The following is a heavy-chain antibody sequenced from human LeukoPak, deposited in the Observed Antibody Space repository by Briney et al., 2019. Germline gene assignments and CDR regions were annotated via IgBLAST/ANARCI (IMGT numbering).Heavy chain of an antibody. Sequence: GRSLRLSCAASGFTFSGYAMHWVRQAPGKGLEWVAVIWYDGSNKYYADSVKGRFTISRDNSKNTLYLQMNSLRAEDTAVYYCARERYSSSYYYYYGMDVWGQGTTVTVSS. J-gene: IGHJ6*02. D-gene: IGHD6-6*01. V-gene: IGHV3-33*08. CDR2: IWYDGSNK. CDR1: GFTFSGYA. CDR3: ARERYSSSYYYYYGMDV.